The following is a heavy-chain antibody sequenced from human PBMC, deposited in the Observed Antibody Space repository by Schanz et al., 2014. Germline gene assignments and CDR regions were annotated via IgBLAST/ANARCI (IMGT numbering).Heavy chain of an antibody. D-gene: IGHD5-12*01. J-gene: IGHJ6*02. CDR3: AKDMSGYEYRWEGGYNYYGMDV. CDR2: MYINSGST. CDR1: GFTVNTNY. V-gene: IGHV3-66*03. Sequence: EVQLVESGGGLIQPGGSLRLSCAVSGFTVNTNYMSWVRQAPGKGLEWISSMYINSGSTQYADSVKGRFIISRDSSKNTLYLQMNSLRAEDTAVYYCAKDMSGYEYRWEGGYNYYGMDVWGQGTTVTVSS.